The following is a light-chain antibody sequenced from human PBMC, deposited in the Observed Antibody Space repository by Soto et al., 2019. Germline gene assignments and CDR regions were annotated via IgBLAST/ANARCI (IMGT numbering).Light chain of an antibody. Sequence: EIVLTQSPGTLSLSPGERATLSCRASQSVGNNHLAWYQQKPGQAPRFLIYDASSRATGIPDRFSGSGSGTDFTLTISRLEPEDFAVYYCQQYGSTPLTCGGGTKVEIK. J-gene: IGKJ4*01. CDR2: DAS. CDR3: QQYGSTPLT. V-gene: IGKV3-20*01. CDR1: QSVGNNH.